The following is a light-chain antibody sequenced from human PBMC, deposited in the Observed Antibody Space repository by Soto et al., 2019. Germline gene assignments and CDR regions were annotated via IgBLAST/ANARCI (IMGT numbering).Light chain of an antibody. CDR2: ATS. CDR1: QDLKTRY. V-gene: IGKV3-20*01. Sequence: IVLTQSPGTLSLSPGERATLSCRASQDLKTRYSAWYQQKRGQPTRLLIFATSTRASGIPDRFSGSGSGSDFILTISRLEPEDSAVYFCQQYDTSARYIFGQGTSLDIK. J-gene: IGKJ2*01. CDR3: QQYDTSARYI.